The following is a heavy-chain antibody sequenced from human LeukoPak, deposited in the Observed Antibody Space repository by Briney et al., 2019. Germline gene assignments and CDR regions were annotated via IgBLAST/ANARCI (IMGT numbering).Heavy chain of an antibody. CDR1: GFTFSSYT. J-gene: IGHJ4*02. CDR2: ISSSSNYI. V-gene: IGHV3-21*01. D-gene: IGHD6-19*01. Sequence: GGSLTLSCAASGFTFSSYTMNWVRQAPGKGLEWVSSISSSSNYIYYSDSVKGRFTISRDNAKNSLYLQMNSLRADATAVYYCARDGGWYDYFDYWGQGTLVTVSS. CDR3: ARDGGWYDYFDY.